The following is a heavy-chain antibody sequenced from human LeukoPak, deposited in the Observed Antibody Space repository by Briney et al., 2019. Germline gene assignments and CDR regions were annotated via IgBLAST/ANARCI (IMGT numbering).Heavy chain of an antibody. CDR3: ARDGDDTSGSFDY. CDR2: IKQDGSEK. J-gene: IGHJ4*02. V-gene: IGHV3-7*01. D-gene: IGHD3-22*01. CDR1: GFTFSTYW. Sequence: GGSLRLSCAVSGFTFSTYWMSWVRQAPGKGLEWVANIKQDGSEKNYVDSVKGRFTISRDNARNSLYLQMKSLRGEDTAVYYCARDGDDTSGSFDYWGQGTLVTVSS.